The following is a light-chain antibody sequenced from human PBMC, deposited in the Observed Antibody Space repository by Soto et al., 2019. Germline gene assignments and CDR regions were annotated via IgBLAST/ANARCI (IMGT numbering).Light chain of an antibody. CDR2: DAS. CDR3: QQYHNWPIT. Sequence: EIVIAQSTATVSLSPGESATLSCRVSQSVSSSYLAWFQQKPGQAPRILMYDASTRATGIPARFSGSGSGTEFTLTISSLQSEDFAVYYCQQYHNWPITFGQGTRLEI. CDR1: QSVSSSY. V-gene: IGKV3-15*01. J-gene: IGKJ5*01.